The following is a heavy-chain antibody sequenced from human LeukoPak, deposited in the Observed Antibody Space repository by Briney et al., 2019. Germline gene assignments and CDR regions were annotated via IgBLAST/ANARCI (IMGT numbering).Heavy chain of an antibody. D-gene: IGHD5-24*01. Sequence: ASVKVSCKASGYTFTSYYMHWVRQAPGQGLEWMGIINPSGGSTSYAQKFQGRVTITADESASTAYMELSSPRSEDTAVYYCAGEPGEMATIGPFDYWGQGTLVTVSS. CDR3: AGEPGEMATIGPFDY. CDR1: GYTFTSYY. J-gene: IGHJ4*02. V-gene: IGHV1-46*01. CDR2: INPSGGST.